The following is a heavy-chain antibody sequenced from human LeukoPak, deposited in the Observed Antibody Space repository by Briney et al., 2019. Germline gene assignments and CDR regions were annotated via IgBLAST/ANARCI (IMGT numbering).Heavy chain of an antibody. V-gene: IGHV3-23*01. CDR1: GFTFSSYA. CDR2: ISGSGGST. J-gene: IGHJ4*02. Sequence: GGSLRLSCAASGFTFSSYAMSWVRQAPGKGLEWVSAISGSGGSTYYADSVKGRFTISRDNSKNTLYLQMNSLRAEDTAVYYCAKGSPRITMIVVAPTGYWGQGTLVTVSS. D-gene: IGHD3-22*01. CDR3: AKGSPRITMIVVAPTGY.